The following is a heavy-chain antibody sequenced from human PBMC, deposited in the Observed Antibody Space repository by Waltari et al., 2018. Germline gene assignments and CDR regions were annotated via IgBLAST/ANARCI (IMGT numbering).Heavy chain of an antibody. CDR2: ISSSSSTI. CDR3: AREDVYSGYGY. J-gene: IGHJ4*02. CDR1: GFTFSSYS. Sequence: EVQLVESGGGLVQPGGSLRLSCAASGFTFSSYSMNWDRQAPGKGLEWVSYISSSSSTIYYADSVKGRFTISRDNAKNSLYLQMNSLRAEDTAVYYCAREDVYSGYGYWGQGTLVTVSS. V-gene: IGHV3-48*01. D-gene: IGHD5-12*01.